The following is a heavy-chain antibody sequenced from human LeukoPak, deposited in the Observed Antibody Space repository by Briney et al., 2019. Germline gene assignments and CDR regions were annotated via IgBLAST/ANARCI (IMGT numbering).Heavy chain of an antibody. D-gene: IGHD4-17*01. CDR3: AREVDDYGDFFDY. CDR1: GFTVSSNY. V-gene: IGHV3-66*01. CDR2: IYSGGST. J-gene: IGHJ4*02. Sequence: SGGSLRLSCAASGFTVSSNYMSWVRQAPGKGLEWVSVIYSGGSTYYADSVKGRFTISRDNSKNTLYLQMNSLRAEDTAVYYCAREVDDYGDFFDYWGQGTLVTVCS.